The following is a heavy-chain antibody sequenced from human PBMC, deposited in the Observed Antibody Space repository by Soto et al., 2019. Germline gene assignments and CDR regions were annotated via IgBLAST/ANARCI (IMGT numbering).Heavy chain of an antibody. CDR2: IFSNDEK. D-gene: IGHD2-15*01. CDR3: ARIKRYCSGGSCYPVVDY. J-gene: IGHJ4*02. V-gene: IGHV2-26*01. Sequence: SGPTLVNPTETLTLTCTVSGVSLSNARKGVSWIRQPPGKTLEWLAHIFSNDEKSYSTSLKSRLTISKDTSKSQVVLTMTNMDPVDTATYYCARIKRYCSGGSCYPVVDYWGQGTLVTVSS. CDR1: GVSLSNARKG.